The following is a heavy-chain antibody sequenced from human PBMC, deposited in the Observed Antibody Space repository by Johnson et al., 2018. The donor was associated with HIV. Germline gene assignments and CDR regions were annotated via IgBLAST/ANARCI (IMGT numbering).Heavy chain of an antibody. Sequence: QVQLVESGGGVVRPGGSLRLSCAASGFTFDEYAMHWVRQAPGKGLEWVSGIYSGGNTYSTDSVKGRFTISRDNSKNALYLQMNRLRAEDTAVYYCAKVVTASTSWLDDALDIWGQGTMVTVSS. V-gene: IGHV3-NL1*01. CDR3: AKVVTASTSWLDDALDI. CDR2: IYSGGNT. D-gene: IGHD6-13*01. J-gene: IGHJ3*02. CDR1: GFTFDEYA.